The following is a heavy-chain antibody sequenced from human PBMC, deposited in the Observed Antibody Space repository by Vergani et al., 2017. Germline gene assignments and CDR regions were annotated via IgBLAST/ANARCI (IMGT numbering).Heavy chain of an antibody. CDR2: IYHSGTT. J-gene: IGHJ5*02. Sequence: QVQLQESGPGLVKPSETLSLICTVSGYSISSGYYWGWIRQPPGKGLEWIGSIYHSGTTYYNPSLKSRVTIAVDTSKNQFSLKLGSVTAADTAVYYCARDRKSGPDTWGQGTLVTVSS. V-gene: IGHV4-38-2*02. CDR1: GYSISSGYY. D-gene: IGHD1-14*01. CDR3: ARDRKSGPDT.